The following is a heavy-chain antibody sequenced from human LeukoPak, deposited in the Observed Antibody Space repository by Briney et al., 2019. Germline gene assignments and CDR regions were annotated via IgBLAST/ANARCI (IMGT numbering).Heavy chain of an antibody. CDR2: ISSSSSTI. CDR3: AKGRGWEASYYYYYMDV. V-gene: IGHV3-48*01. J-gene: IGHJ6*03. CDR1: GSTFSSYS. D-gene: IGHD1-26*01. Sequence: GGSLRLSCAASGSTFSSYSMNWVRQAPGKGLEWVSYISSSSSTIYYADSVKGRFTISRDNAKNTLYLQINSLRAEDTAVYYCAKGRGWEASYYYYYMDVWGKGTTVTISS.